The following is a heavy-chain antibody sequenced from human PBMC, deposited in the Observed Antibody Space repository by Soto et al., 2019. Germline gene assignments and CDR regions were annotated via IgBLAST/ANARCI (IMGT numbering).Heavy chain of an antibody. D-gene: IGHD2-2*01. J-gene: IGHJ4*02. Sequence: PSETLSLTCTVSGGSISSGDYYWSWIRQPPGKGLEWIGYIYYTGGTYYNPSLKSRLTISVDTSKNQFSLKLTSVTAADTAVYFCARYQKGPFDYWGQGTLVTVSS. CDR2: IYYTGGT. CDR1: GGSISSGDYY. V-gene: IGHV4-30-4*01. CDR3: ARYQKGPFDY.